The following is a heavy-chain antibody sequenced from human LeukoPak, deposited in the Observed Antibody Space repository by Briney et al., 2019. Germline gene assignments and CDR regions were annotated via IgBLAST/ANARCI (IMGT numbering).Heavy chain of an antibody. J-gene: IGHJ6*03. Sequence: ASVKVSGKASGYTFTSYGITWVRQAPGQGLEWMGWISVYNGNTNYAQKLQGRVTMTTDTSTSTAYMELRSLSSDDTAVYYCARGMGILTPHFSQYYYMDVWGKGTTVTVSS. CDR2: ISVYNGNT. CDR1: GYTFTSYG. D-gene: IGHD3-9*01. CDR3: ARGMGILTPHFSQYYYMDV. V-gene: IGHV1-18*01.